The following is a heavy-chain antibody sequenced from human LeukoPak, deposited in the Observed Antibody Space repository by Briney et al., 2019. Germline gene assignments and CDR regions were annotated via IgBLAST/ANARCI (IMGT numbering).Heavy chain of an antibody. CDR1: GFSFSTYS. J-gene: IGHJ5*02. CDR3: ARHYDSSDYYPSWFDP. V-gene: IGHV3-21*01. CDR2: VNSGSSSI. D-gene: IGHD3-22*01. Sequence: PGGSLRLSCAASGFSFSTYSMNWVRQAPGMGLEWVSSVNSGSSSIYYADSLKGRFTISRDNAKNSLYLQMNSLRAEDTAVYYCARHYDSSDYYPSWFDPWGQGTLVTVSS.